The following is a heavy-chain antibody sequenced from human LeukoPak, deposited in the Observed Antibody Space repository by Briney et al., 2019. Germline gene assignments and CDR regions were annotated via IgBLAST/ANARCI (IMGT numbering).Heavy chain of an antibody. CDR3: AKDREAAAGDYYYYMDV. J-gene: IGHJ6*03. D-gene: IGHD6-13*01. CDR1: EFTFSGFW. Sequence: GGSLRLSCVASEFTFSGFWMSWVRQVPGKGLDWVANINQDGSARHYVDSVKGRFTVSRDNAENSLYLQMNSLRAEDTAVYYCAKDREAAAGDYYYYMDVWGKGTTVTVSS. V-gene: IGHV3-7*01. CDR2: INQDGSAR.